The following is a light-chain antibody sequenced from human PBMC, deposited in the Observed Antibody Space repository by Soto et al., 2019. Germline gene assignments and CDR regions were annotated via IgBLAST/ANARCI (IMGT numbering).Light chain of an antibody. Sequence: DIPMTQSPSSVSASVGDRVTITCRASQDISSWLAWYQQKPGKAPKVLLYTASSLQSGVPSRFSGSGSGTDFTLTINNLQPEDFATYYCQQANSFPVTFGGGTKVEIK. CDR1: QDISSW. CDR3: QQANSFPVT. CDR2: TAS. V-gene: IGKV1-12*01. J-gene: IGKJ4*01.